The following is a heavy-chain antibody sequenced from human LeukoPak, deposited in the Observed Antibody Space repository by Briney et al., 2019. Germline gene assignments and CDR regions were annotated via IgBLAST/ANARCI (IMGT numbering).Heavy chain of an antibody. J-gene: IGHJ4*02. V-gene: IGHV4-38-2*01. CDR1: AYSFTSGYY. D-gene: IGHD6-19*01. CDR2: INHSGST. Sequence: SETLSLSCGVSAYSFTSGYYWGWIRQPPGKGLEWIGEINHSGSTNYNPSLKSRVTISVDTSKNQFSLKLSSVTAADTAVYYCATSPVAGFDYWGQGTLVTVSS. CDR3: ATSPVAGFDY.